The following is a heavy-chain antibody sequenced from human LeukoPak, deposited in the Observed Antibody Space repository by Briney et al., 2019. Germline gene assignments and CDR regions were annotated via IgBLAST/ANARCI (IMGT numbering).Heavy chain of an antibody. Sequence: GASVKVSCKASGYTFTGYYMHWVRQAPGQGLEWMGWNNPNSGGTNYAQKFQGWVTMTRDTSISTAYMELSRLRSDDTAVYYCARDPAAGDDAFDIWGQGTIVTVSS. CDR3: ARDPAAGDDAFDI. J-gene: IGHJ3*02. V-gene: IGHV1-2*04. D-gene: IGHD6-13*01. CDR2: NNPNSGGT. CDR1: GYTFTGYY.